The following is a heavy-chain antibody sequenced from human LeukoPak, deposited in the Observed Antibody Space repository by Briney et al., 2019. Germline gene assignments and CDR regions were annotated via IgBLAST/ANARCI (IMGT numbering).Heavy chain of an antibody. D-gene: IGHD6-19*01. CDR1: GFTFGDYS. CDR3: TRGAGYISGFDY. V-gene: IGHV3-49*04. Sequence: GGSLRLSCTVSGFTFGDYSMTWVRQAPGKGLEGVGFIRSKTYGGTTEYAASVKGRFTISRDDSNSIAYLQMNSLKTGDTAVYYRTRGAGYISGFDYWGQGTLVTVS. CDR2: IRSKTYGGTT. J-gene: IGHJ4*02.